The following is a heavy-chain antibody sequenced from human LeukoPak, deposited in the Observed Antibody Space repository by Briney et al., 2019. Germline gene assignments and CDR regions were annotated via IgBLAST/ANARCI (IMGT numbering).Heavy chain of an antibody. CDR3: AKDNVAGTEDY. D-gene: IGHD6-19*01. CDR1: GFAVNDNY. J-gene: IGHJ4*02. CDR2: ISGSGGST. V-gene: IGHV3-23*01. Sequence: GASLRLSCAASGFAVNDNYMSWVRQAPGKGLEWVSAISGSGGSTYYADSVKGRFTISRDNSKNTLYLQMNSLRAEDTAVYYCAKDNVAGTEDYWGQGTLVTVSS.